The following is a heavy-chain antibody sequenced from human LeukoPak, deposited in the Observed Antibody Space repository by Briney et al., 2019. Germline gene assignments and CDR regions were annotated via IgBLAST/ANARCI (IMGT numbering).Heavy chain of an antibody. CDR1: GGTFSSYA. D-gene: IGHD2-2*02. Sequence: ASVKVSCKASGGTFSSYAISWVRQAPGQGLEWMGGIIPIFGTANYAQKFQGRVTITADESTSTAYMELSSLRSEDTAVYYCAAEGNCSSTSCYTYYWGQGTLVTVSS. V-gene: IGHV1-69*01. CDR3: AAEGNCSSTSCYTYY. CDR2: IIPIFGTA. J-gene: IGHJ4*02.